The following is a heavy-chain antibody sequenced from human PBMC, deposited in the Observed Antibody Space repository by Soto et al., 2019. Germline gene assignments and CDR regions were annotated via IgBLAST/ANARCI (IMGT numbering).Heavy chain of an antibody. Sequence: ASVKVSCKASGYTFTSYYMHWVRQAPGQGLEWMGIINPSGGSTSYAQKFQGRVTMTRDTSTSTVYMELSSLRSEDTAVYYCARDYDFWSGYYKEFHYYGMDVWGHGTTVTVSS. J-gene: IGHJ6*02. D-gene: IGHD3-3*01. CDR1: GYTFTSYY. V-gene: IGHV1-46*01. CDR3: ARDYDFWSGYYKEFHYYGMDV. CDR2: INPSGGST.